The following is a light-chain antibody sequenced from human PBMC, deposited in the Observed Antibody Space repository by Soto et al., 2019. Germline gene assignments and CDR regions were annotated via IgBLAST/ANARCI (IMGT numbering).Light chain of an antibody. CDR3: QQYDNLG. Sequence: DIQMTQSPSSLSASVGDRVTITCQASQDISNYLNWYQQKPGKAPKLLIYDASNFETGLPSRFSGSGSGTDFTFTISSLQPEDIATYYCQQYDNLGFGGGTKVEIK. CDR1: QDISNY. V-gene: IGKV1-33*01. J-gene: IGKJ4*01. CDR2: DAS.